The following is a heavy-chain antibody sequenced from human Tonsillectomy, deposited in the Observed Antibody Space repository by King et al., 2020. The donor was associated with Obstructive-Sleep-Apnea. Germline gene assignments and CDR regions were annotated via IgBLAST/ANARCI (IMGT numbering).Heavy chain of an antibody. V-gene: IGHV3-23*04. J-gene: IGHJ6*02. CDR3: AKDGYGRGPYYYYGRDV. D-gene: IGHD2-2*03. CDR2: ISGSGGST. Sequence: VQLVESGGGLVQPGGSLRLSCAASGFTFSSYAMSWVRQAPGKGLEWVSAISGSGGSTYYADSVKGRFTISRDNSKNTLYLQMNSLRAEDTAVYYCAKDGYGRGPYYYYGRDVWGQGPTVTVSS. CDR1: GFTFSSYA.